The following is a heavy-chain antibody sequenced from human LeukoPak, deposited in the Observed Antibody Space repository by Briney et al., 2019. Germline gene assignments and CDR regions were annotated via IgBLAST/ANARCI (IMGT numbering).Heavy chain of an antibody. CDR3: ARLMLSGSYPRWFDP. V-gene: IGHV5-51*01. Sequence: GESLKISCKGSGYRFNSSWIGWVRQMPGKGLEWMGIIYPGDSDTRYSPSFQGQVTISADKSISTAYLPWSSLKASHTAMYYCARLMLSGSYPRWFDPWGQGTPVTVSS. J-gene: IGHJ5*02. CDR1: GYRFNSSW. D-gene: IGHD1-26*01. CDR2: IYPGDSDT.